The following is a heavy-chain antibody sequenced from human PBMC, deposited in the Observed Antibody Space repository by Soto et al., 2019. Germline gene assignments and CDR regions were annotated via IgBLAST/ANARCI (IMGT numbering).Heavy chain of an antibody. Sequence: EVQLVGSGGGLVQSGGSLRLSCAASGFTFSTYWMSWVRQAPGKGLEWVANIKEDGSEKYYVDSVKGRFTISRDNGENSLHLQLNSLRDEDTAMYYCARTKGAVAFDMWGQGTMVTVSS. V-gene: IGHV3-7*03. CDR2: IKEDGSEK. D-gene: IGHD3-16*01. CDR1: GFTFSTYW. CDR3: ARTKGAVAFDM. J-gene: IGHJ3*02.